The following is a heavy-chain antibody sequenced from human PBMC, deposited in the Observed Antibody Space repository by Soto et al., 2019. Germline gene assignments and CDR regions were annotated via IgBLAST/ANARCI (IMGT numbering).Heavy chain of an antibody. CDR2: ISHSGST. D-gene: IGHD5-18*01. V-gene: IGHV4-31*03. J-gene: IGHJ4*02. CDR1: GGSISSAADY. CDR3: AREYTYGSNFFDC. Sequence: QVQLQESGPGLVKPSQTLSLSCTVSGGSISSAADYWSWIRQHPGKGLEWIGYISHSGSTYYTPSLKSRVIISADTSKNQFSLNLTSMTAADTAVYYCAREYTYGSNFFDCWGQGALVTVSS.